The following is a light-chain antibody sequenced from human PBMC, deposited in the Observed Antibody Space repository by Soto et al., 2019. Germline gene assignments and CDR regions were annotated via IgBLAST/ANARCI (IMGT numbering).Light chain of an antibody. V-gene: IGKV3-20*01. J-gene: IGKJ1*01. CDR1: QSVDSNY. CDR2: AAS. CDR3: QQYGSSSWT. Sequence: EIVLTQSPGTLSLSPGERATLSCRASQSVDSNYLAWYQQKPGQAPRILIFAASSMATGIPDRFSGSGSGTDFTLTISRLEPGDFAVYYCQQYGSSSWTFGQGTKVEIK.